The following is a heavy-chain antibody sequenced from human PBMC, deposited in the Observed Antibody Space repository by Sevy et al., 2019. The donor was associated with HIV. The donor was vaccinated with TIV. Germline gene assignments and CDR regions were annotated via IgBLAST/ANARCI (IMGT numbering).Heavy chain of an antibody. D-gene: IGHD3-10*01. V-gene: IGHV3-23*01. J-gene: IGHJ6*03. Sequence: GGSLRLSCAASGFTFSSYAMSWARQAPGKGLEWVSAISGSGGSTYYADSVKGRFTISRDNAKNTLYLQRNSLRAEDTAVYYCARSPMVRGALRDYYYYMDVWGKGTTVTVSS. CDR3: ARSPMVRGALRDYYYYMDV. CDR2: ISGSGGST. CDR1: GFTFSSYA.